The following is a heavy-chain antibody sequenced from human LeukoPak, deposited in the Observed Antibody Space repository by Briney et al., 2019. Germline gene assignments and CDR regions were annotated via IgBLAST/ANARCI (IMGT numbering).Heavy chain of an antibody. V-gene: IGHV4-4*07. CDR2: ISNSESS. D-gene: IGHD1-26*01. J-gene: IGHJ4*02. CDR3: ARGRSHFDY. CDR1: GASITSYY. Sequence: SETLSLTCAVSGASITSYYWNWIRQPAGKGLEWIGRISNSESSNYNPSLKSRVTMSVDTSQNHFSLKLTSATAADTAVYYCARGRSHFDYWGQGTLVTVSS.